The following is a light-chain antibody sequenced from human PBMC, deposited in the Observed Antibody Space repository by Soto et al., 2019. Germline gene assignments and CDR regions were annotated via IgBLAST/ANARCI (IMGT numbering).Light chain of an antibody. V-gene: IGKV3-11*01. CDR1: QSVRSY. CDR3: QQRSNWPPIT. J-gene: IGKJ5*01. Sequence: EIVLTQSPATLSLSPGERATLSCRASQSVRSYVAWYQQKAGQAPRLLIYGASTRATGIPARFSGSGSGTEFTLTISSLEPEDFAVYYCQQRSNWPPITFGQGTRLEIK. CDR2: GAS.